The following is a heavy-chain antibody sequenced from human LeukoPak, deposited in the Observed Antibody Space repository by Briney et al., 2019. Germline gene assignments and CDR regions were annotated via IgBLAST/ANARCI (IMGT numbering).Heavy chain of an antibody. Sequence: SVKVSCKASGGTFSSYAISWVRQAPGQGLEWMGGIIPIFGTANYAQKFQGRVTITEHESTSTAYMELSSLRSEDTAVYYCARALGYCSSASCYPDDYWGQGTLVTVSS. CDR2: IIPIFGTA. J-gene: IGHJ4*02. CDR3: ARALGYCSSASCYPDDY. D-gene: IGHD2-2*01. V-gene: IGHV1-69*13. CDR1: GGTFSSYA.